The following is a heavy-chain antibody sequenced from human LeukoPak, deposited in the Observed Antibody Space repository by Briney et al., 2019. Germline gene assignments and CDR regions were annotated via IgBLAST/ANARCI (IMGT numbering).Heavy chain of an antibody. J-gene: IGHJ4*02. CDR2: IYYRGST. Sequence: SETLSLTCTVSGGSISSYYWSWIRQPPGKGLEWIGYIYYRGSTNYNPSLKSRVTISVDTSKNQFSLKLSSVTAADTAVYYCARHTPTGGRWELDYWGQGTLVTVSS. V-gene: IGHV4-59*08. CDR1: GGSISSYY. CDR3: ARHTPTGGRWELDY. D-gene: IGHD2-15*01.